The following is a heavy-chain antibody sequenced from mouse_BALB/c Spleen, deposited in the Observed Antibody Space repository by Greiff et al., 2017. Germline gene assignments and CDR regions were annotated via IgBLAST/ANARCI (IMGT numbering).Heavy chain of an antibody. V-gene: IGHV1-87*01. D-gene: IGHD1-2*01. CDR1: GYTFTSYW. CDR3: ARIGITTASY. CDR2: IYPGDGDT. J-gene: IGHJ3*01. Sequence: QVHVKQSGAELARPGASVKLSCKASGYTFTSYWMQWVKQRPGQGLEWIGAIYPGDGDTRYTQKFKGKATLTADKSSSTAYMQLSSLASEDSAVYYCARIGITTASYWGQGTLVTVSA.